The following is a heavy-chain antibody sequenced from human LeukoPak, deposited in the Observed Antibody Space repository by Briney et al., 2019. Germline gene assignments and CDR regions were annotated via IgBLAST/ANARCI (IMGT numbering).Heavy chain of an antibody. J-gene: IGHJ4*02. Sequence: GRSLRLSCAASGFTFCSYGMHWVRQAPGKGLEWVAVISYDGSNKYYADSVKGRFTISRDTSKNTLYLQMNGLRAEDTAVYYCARLGDYSNKDWGQGTLVTVSS. CDR3: ARLGDYSNKD. V-gene: IGHV3-30*03. D-gene: IGHD4-11*01. CDR1: GFTFCSYG. CDR2: ISYDGSNK.